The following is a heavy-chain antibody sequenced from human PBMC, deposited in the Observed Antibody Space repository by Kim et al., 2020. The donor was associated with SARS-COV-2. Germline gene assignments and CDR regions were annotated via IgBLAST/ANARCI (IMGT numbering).Heavy chain of an antibody. J-gene: IGHJ4*02. CDR2: ISAYNGNT. CDR3: ATYDILTRAFDY. D-gene: IGHD3-9*01. CDR1: GYTFTSYG. Sequence: ASVKVSCKASGYTFTSYGISWVRQAPGQGLEWMGWISAYNGNTNYAQKLQRRVTMTTDTSTSTAYMELRSLRSDDTAVYYCATYDILTRAFDYWGQGTLVTVSS. V-gene: IGHV1-18*01.